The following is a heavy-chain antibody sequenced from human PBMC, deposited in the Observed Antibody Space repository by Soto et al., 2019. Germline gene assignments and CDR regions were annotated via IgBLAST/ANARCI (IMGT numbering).Heavy chain of an antibody. CDR1: GGAFGSYA. J-gene: IGHJ6*02. V-gene: IGHV1-69*01. CDR2: IIPIPGTA. Sequence: QVQLVQSGAEVKKPGSSVKVSCQASGGAFGSYAISWVRQAPGQGLEWRGGIIPIPGTANYAQKLQGRGTIAADESTSTAYMELSSLRSESTAVYYCARSQCSSTSLEIDYYYYYGMDVWGQGTTVTVSS. D-gene: IGHD2-2*01. CDR3: ARSQCSSTSLEIDYYYYYGMDV.